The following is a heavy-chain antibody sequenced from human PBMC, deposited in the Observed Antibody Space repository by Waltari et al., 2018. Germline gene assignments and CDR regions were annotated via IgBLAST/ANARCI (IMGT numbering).Heavy chain of an antibody. V-gene: IGHV3-23*03. J-gene: IGHJ4*02. CDR2: IYSGGRTT. D-gene: IGHD1-1*01. CDR1: GTPFRATV. CDR3: AKDRGAYGTVGFDY. Sequence: EGELFGGGGGLGAAGGFRGPPRSAAGTPFRATVFSRVPHAPGKGLEWVSVIYSGGRTTYSADSVKGRFTISRDNAKNTLYLQMNNLRGEDTAKYYCAKDRGAYGTVGFDYWGQGTLVTVSS.